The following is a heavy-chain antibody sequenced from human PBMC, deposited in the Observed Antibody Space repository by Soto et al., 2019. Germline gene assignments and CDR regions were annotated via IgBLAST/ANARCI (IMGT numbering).Heavy chain of an antibody. CDR2: INPSGGST. CDR3: ASVMIESIGY. CDR1: GYTFTTYY. J-gene: IGHJ4*02. V-gene: IGHV1-46*01. D-gene: IGHD3-22*01. Sequence: ASMKVTCKASGYTFTTYYMHWVRQAPGQGLEWMGIINPSGGSTNYAQKFQGRVTMTRDTSISTAYMELSRLRSDDTAVYYCASVMIESIGYWGQGTLVTVSS.